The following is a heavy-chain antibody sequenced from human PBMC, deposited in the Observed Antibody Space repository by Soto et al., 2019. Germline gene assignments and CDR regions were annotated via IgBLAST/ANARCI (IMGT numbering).Heavy chain of an antibody. CDR3: TSGTGGDGYNYDAFDI. V-gene: IGHV3-49*03. CDR2: IRSRVYGTT. CDR1: GLTFGDYA. Sequence: PGGSLRLSCTASGLTFGDYAMSWFRQAPGKGLEWVGFIRSRVYGTTEYAASVNGRFTISRDDSKNIAYLHMNSLKTEDTAVYYCTSGTGGDGYNYDAFDIWGQGTMVTVSS. J-gene: IGHJ3*02. D-gene: IGHD5-12*01.